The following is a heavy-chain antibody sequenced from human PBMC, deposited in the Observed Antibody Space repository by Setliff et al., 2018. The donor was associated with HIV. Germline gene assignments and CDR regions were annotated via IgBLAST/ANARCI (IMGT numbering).Heavy chain of an antibody. CDR3: ANLWEVGA. CDR2: IKEDGSEK. Sequence: GGSLRLFCVASGLTFSSYWMSWVRQAPGKGLEWVANIKEDGSEKYYVDSVKGRFTISRDNARTSLYLEMSSLRVEDTAVYLCANLWEVGAWGQGTLVTVSS. CDR1: GLTFSSYW. J-gene: IGHJ5*02. D-gene: IGHD1-26*01. V-gene: IGHV3-7*03.